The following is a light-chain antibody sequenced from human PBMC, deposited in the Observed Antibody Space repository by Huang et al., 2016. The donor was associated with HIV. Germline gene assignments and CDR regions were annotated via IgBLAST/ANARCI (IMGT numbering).Light chain of an antibody. CDR3: QQYSSSPYT. Sequence: EILLTHSPGTLSLSPGQRSTLSCGASRSVSNNYLACYQHKPGLAPRLIIYDTSNRATGIPDRFSGSGSGSDFTLTISRLEPEDFAVYYCQQYSSSPYTFGQGTKL. CDR2: DTS. J-gene: IGKJ2*01. V-gene: IGKV3D-20*01. CDR1: RSVSNNY.